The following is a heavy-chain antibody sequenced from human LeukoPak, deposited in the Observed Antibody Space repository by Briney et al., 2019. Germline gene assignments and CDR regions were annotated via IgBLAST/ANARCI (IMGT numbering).Heavy chain of an antibody. CDR2: ISSSSSYI. Sequence: GGCLRLSCAASGFTFSSYSMNWVRQAPGKGLEWVSSISSSSSYIYYADSVKGRFTISRDNAKNSLYLQMNSLRAEDTAVYYCARDGDPVYYYYYYMDVWGKGTTVTISS. J-gene: IGHJ6*03. CDR1: GFTFSSYS. D-gene: IGHD3-3*01. CDR3: ARDGDPVYYYYYYMDV. V-gene: IGHV3-21*04.